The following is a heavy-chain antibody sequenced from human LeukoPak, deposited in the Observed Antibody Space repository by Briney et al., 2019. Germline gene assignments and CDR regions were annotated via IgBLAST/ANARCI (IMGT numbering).Heavy chain of an antibody. Sequence: GSLRLSCAASGFTFSIYWMSWVRQAPGKGLEWVSSISGSGGNTYYADSVEGRFTVSRDNSKNTLYLQMNSLRAEDTALYYCARGRGGDYVPSRFDYWGQGTLVTVSS. CDR2: ISGSGGNT. V-gene: IGHV3-23*01. CDR3: ARGRGGDYVPSRFDY. J-gene: IGHJ4*02. D-gene: IGHD4-17*01. CDR1: GFTFSIYW.